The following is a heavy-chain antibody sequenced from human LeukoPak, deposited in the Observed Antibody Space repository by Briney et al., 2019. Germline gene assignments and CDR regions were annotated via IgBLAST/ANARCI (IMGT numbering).Heavy chain of an antibody. J-gene: IGHJ5*02. CDR2: INAGNGNT. CDR3: ARDHGSSWYRYNWLDP. Sequence: ASVKVSCKASGYTYTSYAMHWVRQAPGQRLEWMGRINAGNGNTKYSQKFQGRVTITRDTSASTAYMELSSLRSEDTAVYYCARDHGSSWYRYNWLDPWGQGTLVTVSS. CDR1: GYTYTSYA. V-gene: IGHV1-3*01. D-gene: IGHD6-13*01.